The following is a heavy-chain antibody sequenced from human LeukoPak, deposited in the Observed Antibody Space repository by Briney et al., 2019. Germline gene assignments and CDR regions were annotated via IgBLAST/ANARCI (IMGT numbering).Heavy chain of an antibody. CDR2: IYPDDSDI. Sequence: GESLKISCKGSGYSFTNNWIGWVRQMPGKGREWMGIIYPDDSDITYSPSFQGQVTISADKSISIAYLQWNSLKASDTAMYYCARRSSLSWTFDIWGQGTMVTVSS. J-gene: IGHJ3*02. CDR3: ARRSSLSWTFDI. D-gene: IGHD5-12*01. CDR1: GYSFTNNW. V-gene: IGHV5-51*01.